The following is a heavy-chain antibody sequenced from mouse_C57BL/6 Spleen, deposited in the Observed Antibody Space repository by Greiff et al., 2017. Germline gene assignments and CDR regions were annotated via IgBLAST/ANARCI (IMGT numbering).Heavy chain of an antibody. CDR3: ARVAYSSYRDAINY. D-gene: IGHD2-5*01. J-gene: IGHJ4*01. CDR1: GYTFTDYN. V-gene: IGHV1-18*01. Sequence: VQLQQSGPELVKPGASVKIPCKASGYTFTDYNMDWVKQSHGKSLEWIGDINPNNGGTIYNQKFKGKATLTVDKSSSTAYMELRRLTSEDTAVYDCARVAYSSYRDAINYWGQGTSVTVSS. CDR2: INPNNGGT.